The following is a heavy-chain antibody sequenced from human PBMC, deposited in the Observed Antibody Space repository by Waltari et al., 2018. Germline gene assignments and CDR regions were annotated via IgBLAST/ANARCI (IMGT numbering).Heavy chain of an antibody. Sequence: QVQLVQSGAEVKKPGSSVKVSCKASGGTFSSYAISWVRQAPGQGLEWMGRIIPILGIANYAQKFQGRVTITADKSTSTAYMELSSLRSEDTAVYYCARDPWTAMVTREFDYWGQGTLVTVSS. CDR1: GGTFSSYA. D-gene: IGHD5-18*01. J-gene: IGHJ4*02. CDR3: ARDPWTAMVTREFDY. CDR2: IIPILGIA. V-gene: IGHV1-69*04.